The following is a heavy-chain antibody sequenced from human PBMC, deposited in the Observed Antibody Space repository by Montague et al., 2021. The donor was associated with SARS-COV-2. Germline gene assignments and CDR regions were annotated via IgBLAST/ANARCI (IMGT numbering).Heavy chain of an antibody. CDR3: ARQMTSWWELLYYFDY. J-gene: IGHJ4*02. V-gene: IGHV4-39*01. Sequence: SETLSLTCTVSGGSISSSSYYWGWIRQPPGKGLEWIGSIYYSGSTYYNPSLKSRVTISVDTSKNQFSLKLSSATAADTAVYYCARQMTSWWELLYYFDYWGQGTLVTVSS. CDR2: IYYSGST. CDR1: GGSISSSSYY. D-gene: IGHD1-26*01.